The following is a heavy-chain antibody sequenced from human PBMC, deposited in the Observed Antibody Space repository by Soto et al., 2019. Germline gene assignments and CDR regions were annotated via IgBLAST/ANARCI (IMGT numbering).Heavy chain of an antibody. Sequence: QVQLVESGGGVVQPGRSLRLSCAASGFTFSSYAMHWVRQAPGKGLEWGAVISYDGSNKYYANSVKGRFTISRDNSKNTLYLQMNSLRPEDTAVYYCARGPNLVTMGFDYLGQGTLVTVAA. CDR1: GFTFSSYA. D-gene: IGHD3-3*01. CDR3: ARGPNLVTMGFDY. CDR2: ISYDGSNK. J-gene: IGHJ4*02. V-gene: IGHV3-30-3*01.